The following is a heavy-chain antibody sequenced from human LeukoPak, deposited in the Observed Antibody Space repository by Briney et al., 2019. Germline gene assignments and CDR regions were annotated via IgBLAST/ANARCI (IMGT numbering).Heavy chain of an antibody. J-gene: IGHJ3*02. Sequence: PSETLSLTCTVSGGSISSYYWSWIRQPPGKGLEWIGYIYYSGSTNYNPSLKSRVTISVDTSKNQFSLKLSSVTAADTAVYYCARDMVRGVKSAFDIWGQGTMVTVSS. D-gene: IGHD3-10*01. V-gene: IGHV4-59*01. CDR1: GGSISSYY. CDR2: IYYSGST. CDR3: ARDMVRGVKSAFDI.